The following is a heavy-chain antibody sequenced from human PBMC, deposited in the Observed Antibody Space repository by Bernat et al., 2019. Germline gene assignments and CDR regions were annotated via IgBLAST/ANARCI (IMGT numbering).Heavy chain of an antibody. CDR2: IYSGGST. V-gene: IGHV3-53*01. J-gene: IGHJ3*02. Sequence: EVQLVESGGGLIQPGGSLRLSCAASGFTVSSNYMSWVRQAPGKGLEWVSVIYSGGSTYYADSVKGRFTISRDNSKNTLYLQMNSLRAEDTAVYDCAREYSSGWFDAFDIWGQGTMVTVSS. CDR1: GFTVSSNY. D-gene: IGHD6-19*01. CDR3: AREYSSGWFDAFDI.